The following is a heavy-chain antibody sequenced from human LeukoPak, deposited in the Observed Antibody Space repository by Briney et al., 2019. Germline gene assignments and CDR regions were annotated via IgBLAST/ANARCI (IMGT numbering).Heavy chain of an antibody. V-gene: IGHV3-21*01. CDR3: ARIPRYSSSFLY. CDR2: ISSSSSYI. D-gene: IGHD6-6*01. CDR1: GFTFSSYS. J-gene: IGHJ4*02. Sequence: GGSLRLSCAAFGFTFSSYSMNWVRQAPGKGLEWVSSISSSSSYIYYADSVKGRFTISRDNAKNSLYLQMNSLRAEDTAVYYCARIPRYSSSFLYWGQGTLVTVSS.